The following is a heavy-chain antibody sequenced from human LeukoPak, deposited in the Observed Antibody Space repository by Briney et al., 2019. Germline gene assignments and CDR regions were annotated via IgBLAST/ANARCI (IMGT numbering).Heavy chain of an antibody. J-gene: IGHJ4*02. D-gene: IGHD3-10*01. CDR2: INDGGTYT. CDR1: GFAFSEYL. V-gene: IGHV3-74*01. CDR3: VREIKIMGFRAFDY. Sequence: PGGSLRLSCAGSGFAFSEYLMHWARQTPEKGLMWVSRINDGGTYTAYADSVKGRFAVSRDNAENTLYLQMDSLTVEDTGLYYCVREIKIMGFRAFDYWGQGTPVTVSS.